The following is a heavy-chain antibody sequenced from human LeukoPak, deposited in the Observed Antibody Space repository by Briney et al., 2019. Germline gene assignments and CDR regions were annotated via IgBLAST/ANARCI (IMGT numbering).Heavy chain of an antibody. CDR3: AKGVSNRPLYYFDN. Sequence: GGSLILSCAASGFTFNNYAMTWVRQAPGKGLEWVSVISTSGASTYSADSVKGRFTISRDNSKNTLYLQMNTLRVEDTAVYYCAKGVSNRPLYYFDNWGQGTLVTVSS. J-gene: IGHJ4*02. CDR1: GFTFNNYA. V-gene: IGHV3-23*01. CDR2: ISTSGAST. D-gene: IGHD6-13*01.